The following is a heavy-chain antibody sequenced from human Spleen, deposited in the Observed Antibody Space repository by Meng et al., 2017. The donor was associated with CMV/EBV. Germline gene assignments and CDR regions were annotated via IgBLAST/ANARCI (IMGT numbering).Heavy chain of an antibody. V-gene: IGHV3-15*01. CDR2: VKTKATGGSA. J-gene: IGHJ1*01. Sequence: TFSDAWMSWVRQAPGEGLEWIGRVKTKATGGSADYAAPVKGRFTISRDDSKNTVYLQMNRLTSEDTGMYYCATACAGSATCYRYFHQWGQGTLVTVSS. CDR3: ATACAGSATCYRYFHQ. D-gene: IGHD2-8*02. CDR1: TFSDAW.